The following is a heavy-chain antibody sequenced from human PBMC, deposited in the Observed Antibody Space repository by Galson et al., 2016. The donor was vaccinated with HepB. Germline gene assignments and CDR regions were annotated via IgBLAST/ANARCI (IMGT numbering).Heavy chain of an antibody. CDR3: ARGNRNYDFWSGYYSAY. CDR1: GFTFSSYS. Sequence: SLRLSCAASGFTFSSYSVNWVRQAPGKGLEWVSYISSSSSTIYYADSVKGRFTISRDNAKNSLYLQMNSLRDEDTAVYYCARGNRNYDFWSGYYSAYWGQGTLVTVSS. J-gene: IGHJ4*02. V-gene: IGHV3-48*02. CDR2: ISSSSSTI. D-gene: IGHD3-3*01.